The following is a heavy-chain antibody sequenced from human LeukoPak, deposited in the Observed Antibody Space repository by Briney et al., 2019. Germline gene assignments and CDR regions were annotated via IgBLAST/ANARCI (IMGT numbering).Heavy chain of an antibody. J-gene: IGHJ4*02. V-gene: IGHV4-4*07. Sequence: SETLSLTCSVSGVSINTYYWTWIRQPAGKGLEWIGRIFTSGGTKYNPSLKSRVTMSLDTSKNQLSLKLSSVTAADTAVYYCARIYSRGWSLDYWGQGTLVTVSS. D-gene: IGHD6-19*01. CDR3: ARIYSRGWSLDY. CDR2: IFTSGGT. CDR1: GVSINTYY.